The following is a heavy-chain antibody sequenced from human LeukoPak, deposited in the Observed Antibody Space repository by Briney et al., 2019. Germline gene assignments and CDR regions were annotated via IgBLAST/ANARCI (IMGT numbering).Heavy chain of an antibody. J-gene: IGHJ4*02. V-gene: IGHV3-21*01. D-gene: IGHD1-26*01. CDR2: ISSSSSYI. CDR1: GFTFSSYS. CDR3: ARLYRGSSAFFDY. Sequence: PGGSLRLSCAASGFTFSSYSMNWVRQAPGKGLEWVSSISSSSSYIYYADSVKSRFTISRDNAKNSLYLQMNSLRAEDTAVYYCARLYRGSSAFFDYWGQGTLVTVSS.